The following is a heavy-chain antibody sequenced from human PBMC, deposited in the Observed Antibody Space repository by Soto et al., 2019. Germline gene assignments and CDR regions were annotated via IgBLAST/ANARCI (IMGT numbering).Heavy chain of an antibody. CDR1: GFTFSDHY. V-gene: IGHV3-72*01. D-gene: IGHD2-2*01. J-gene: IGHJ4*02. CDR2: IMNRANSYGT. CDR3: GRDRLGASTRVFDY. Sequence: EVQLVESGGGSVQPGGSLRLSCAASGFTFSDHYMDWVRQAPGKGLEWAGRIMNRANSYGTDYAAAVKGRFTISRNDSRYSLFLQMSSLRTEDTAGYYCGRDRLGASTRVFDYWGQGTLVTVSS.